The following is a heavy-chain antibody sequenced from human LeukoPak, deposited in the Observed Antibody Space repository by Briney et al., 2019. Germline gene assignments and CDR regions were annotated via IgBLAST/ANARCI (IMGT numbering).Heavy chain of an antibody. V-gene: IGHV3-53*01. J-gene: IGHJ4*02. Sequence: GESLKISCVASGFTVSGNFMNWVRQAPGKGLEWVSVIFSGGDTYYADSVKGRFTISRDDSKNTLYLQMNNLRADDTAVYYCARGGVISATPTYWGQGTLVTVSS. CDR1: GFTVSGNF. CDR3: ARGGVISATPTY. D-gene: IGHD2-21*01. CDR2: IFSGGDT.